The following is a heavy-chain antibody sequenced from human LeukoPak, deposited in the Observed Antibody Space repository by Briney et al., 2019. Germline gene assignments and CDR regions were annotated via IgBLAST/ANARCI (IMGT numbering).Heavy chain of an antibody. V-gene: IGHV4-30-2*01. CDR1: GGSIARGGYA. J-gene: IGHJ5*02. CDR3: ARRTGWVDP. Sequence: NASETLSLACIVSGGSIARGGYAWTWLRQPPGKGLEWIGGIYETGNSHYNPSLKSRVTISVDFAKNHFSLSLTTVTAADTAVYYCARRTGWVDPWGQGTLVTVSS. CDR2: IYETGNS.